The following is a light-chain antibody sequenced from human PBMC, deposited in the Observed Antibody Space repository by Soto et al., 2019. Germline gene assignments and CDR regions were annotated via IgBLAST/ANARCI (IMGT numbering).Light chain of an antibody. CDR2: GAS. Sequence: EIVMTQSPATLSVSPGERATLSCRSSQSVSSNLAWYQQKPGQAPRLLIYGASTRATGIPARFSGSGSGTEFTLTISSLQSEDCAIYYCQQRNVWPPVTFGQGTRLEIK. J-gene: IGKJ5*01. CDR3: QQRNVWPPVT. V-gene: IGKV3-15*01. CDR1: QSVSSN.